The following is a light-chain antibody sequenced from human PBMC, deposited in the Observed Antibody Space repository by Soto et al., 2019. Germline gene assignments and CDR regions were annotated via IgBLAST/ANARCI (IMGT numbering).Light chain of an antibody. CDR2: DTN. J-gene: IGLJ2*01. Sequence: QSVLTQSPSVSAAPGETVTISCSGSSSNIEKNSVSWHQQLPGAAPKLLIYDTNRRPSGIPDRFSGSKSGTSAALDITGLQTGDEADYYCGTWDSSLTSVVFGGGTQLTVL. CDR3: GTWDSSLTSVV. V-gene: IGLV1-51*01. CDR1: SSNIEKNS.